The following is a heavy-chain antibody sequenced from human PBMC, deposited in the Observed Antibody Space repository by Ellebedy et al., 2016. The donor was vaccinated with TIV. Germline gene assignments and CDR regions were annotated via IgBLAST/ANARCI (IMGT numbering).Heavy chain of an antibody. CDR1: GFPFDDYA. D-gene: IGHD1-26*01. CDR3: AKDKGSYRYWYFDL. Sequence: GGSLRLXXAASGFPFDDYAMHWVRQAPGKGLEWVSGISWNSGSIGYADSVKGRFTISRDNAKNSLYLQMNSLRAEDTALYYCAKDKGSYRYWYFDLWGRGTLVTVSS. V-gene: IGHV3-9*01. J-gene: IGHJ2*01. CDR2: ISWNSGSI.